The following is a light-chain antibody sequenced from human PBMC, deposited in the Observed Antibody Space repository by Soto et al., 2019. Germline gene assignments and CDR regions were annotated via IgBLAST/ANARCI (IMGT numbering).Light chain of an antibody. V-gene: IGLV1-40*01. CDR1: SSNIGAGYD. J-gene: IGLJ1*01. Sequence: QSVLTQPPSVSGAPGQRVTISCSWSSSNIGAGYDVQWYRQFPGTAPKLIIYANSDRPSGVPDRFSGSKSGTSASLAITGLQAEDEADYYCQSYDSSLIVSKVFGTGTKLTVL. CDR2: ANS. CDR3: QSYDSSLIVSKV.